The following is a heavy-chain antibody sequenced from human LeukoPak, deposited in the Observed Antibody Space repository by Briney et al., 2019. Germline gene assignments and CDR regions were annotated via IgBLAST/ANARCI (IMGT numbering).Heavy chain of an antibody. CDR2: IIPILGIA. Sequence: SVKVSCKASGGTFSSYAISWVRQAPGQGLEWMGRIIPILGIANYAQKFQGRVTITADKSTSTAYMELSSLRSEDTAVYYCARRSEMHYYYGMDVWGQGTTVTVSS. J-gene: IGHJ6*02. CDR3: ARRSEMHYYYGMDV. V-gene: IGHV1-69*04. CDR1: GGTFSSYA. D-gene: IGHD5-24*01.